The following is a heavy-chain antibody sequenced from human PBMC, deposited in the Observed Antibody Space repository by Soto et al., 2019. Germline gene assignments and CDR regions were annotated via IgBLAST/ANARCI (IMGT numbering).Heavy chain of an antibody. CDR1: GASVSHGY. J-gene: IGHJ5*02. CDR3: AGSYYDSTGFAVDP. D-gene: IGHD3-22*01. Sequence: SETLSLPCNVSGASVSHGYWRWILQPPGKGLEWIGFMYFGGGFNSIPALTSRATISVETSKNQFSMKLTSVTASNTAVYYCAGSYYDSTGFAVDPWGQGTLVTVSS. CDR2: MYFGGGF. V-gene: IGHV4-59*02.